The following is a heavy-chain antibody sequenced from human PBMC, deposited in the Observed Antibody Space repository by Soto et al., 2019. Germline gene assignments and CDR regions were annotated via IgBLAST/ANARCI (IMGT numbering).Heavy chain of an antibody. Sequence: SETLSLTCTVSGGSISSSSYYWGWIRQPPGKGLEWIGGIYYSGSTYYNPSLKSRVTISVDTSKNQFSLKLSSVTAADTAVYYCASRIAVAGTSAFEIWGQGTMVTVSS. CDR2: IYYSGST. CDR3: ASRIAVAGTSAFEI. D-gene: IGHD6-19*01. J-gene: IGHJ3*02. V-gene: IGHV4-39*01. CDR1: GGSISSSSYY.